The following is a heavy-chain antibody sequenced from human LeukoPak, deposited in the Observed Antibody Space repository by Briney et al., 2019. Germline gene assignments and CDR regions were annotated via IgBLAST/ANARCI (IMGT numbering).Heavy chain of an antibody. CDR1: GGSISSGTYY. Sequence: PSETLSLTCTVSGGSISSGTYYWSWIRQPAGKGLEWIGRFYTSGSTNYNPSLKSRVTISVDTSKNQFSLKLSSVTAADTAVYYCARQRGGYRRDAFDIWGQGTMVTVSS. J-gene: IGHJ3*02. CDR3: ARQRGGYRRDAFDI. CDR2: FYTSGST. D-gene: IGHD6-25*01. V-gene: IGHV4-61*02.